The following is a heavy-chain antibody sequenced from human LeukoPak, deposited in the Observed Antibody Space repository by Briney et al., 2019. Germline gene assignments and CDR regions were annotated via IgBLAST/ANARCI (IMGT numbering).Heavy chain of an antibody. CDR3: ARDQGAFYSRSWLDY. Sequence: PSETLSLTCTVSGGSISGYQWSWIRQPPGKGLEWIGYIYHSGSTNCNPSLKSRVTISVDTSKNQFSLRLTSVTAADTAVYYCARDQGAFYSRSWLDYWGQGTLVTVSS. CDR1: GGSISGYQ. D-gene: IGHD6-13*01. J-gene: IGHJ4*02. V-gene: IGHV4-59*01. CDR2: IYHSGST.